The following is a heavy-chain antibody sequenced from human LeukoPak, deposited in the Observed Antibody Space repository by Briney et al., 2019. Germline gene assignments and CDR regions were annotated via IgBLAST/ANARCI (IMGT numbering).Heavy chain of an antibody. CDR1: GFTFSSYV. J-gene: IGHJ4*02. V-gene: IGHV3-23*01. D-gene: IGHD3-10*01. CDR2: ISGSGGST. CDR3: AKDGITPTPRQSIAMVRELIMRIYYFDY. Sequence: GGSLRLSCAASGFTFSSYVMSWVRQAPGKGPEWVSGISGSGGSTNYADSVKGRFTISRDNSKNTLYLQMNSLRAEDTAVYYCAKDGITPTPRQSIAMVRELIMRIYYFDYWGQGTLVTVSS.